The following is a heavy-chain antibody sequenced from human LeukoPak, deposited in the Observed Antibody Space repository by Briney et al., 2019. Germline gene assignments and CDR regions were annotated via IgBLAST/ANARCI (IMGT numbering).Heavy chain of an antibody. CDR2: INPNSGGT. CDR1: GYTFTGYY. V-gene: IGHV1-2*02. D-gene: IGHD1-14*01. CDR3: ASGPWLGGFVVTGLFDY. Sequence: ASVTVSCKASGYTFTGYYMHWVGQAPGQGLEWMGWINPNSGGTNYAQKFQGRVTMTRDTSISTAYMEVSSLRSDGTAVYYCASGPWLGGFVVTGLFDYWGQGALVTVSS. J-gene: IGHJ4*02.